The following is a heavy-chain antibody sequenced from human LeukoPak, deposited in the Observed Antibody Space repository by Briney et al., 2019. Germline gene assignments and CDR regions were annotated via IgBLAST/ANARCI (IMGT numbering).Heavy chain of an antibody. CDR2: INHSGST. Sequence: SETLSLTCAVYGGSFSGYYWSWIRQPSGKGLEWIGEINHSGSTNYNPSLKSRVTISVDTSKNQFSLKLSSVTAADTAVYYCARGRYGDYLYYFDYWGQGTLVTVSS. D-gene: IGHD4-17*01. CDR3: ARGRYGDYLYYFDY. CDR1: GGSFSGYY. J-gene: IGHJ4*02. V-gene: IGHV4-34*01.